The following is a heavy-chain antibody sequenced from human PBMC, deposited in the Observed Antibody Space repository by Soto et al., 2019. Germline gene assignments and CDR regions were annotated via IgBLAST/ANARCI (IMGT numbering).Heavy chain of an antibody. CDR1: GFTFSSYG. CDR3: ARGGHIAPAGY. V-gene: IGHV3-33*01. Sequence: QVQLVESGGGVVQPGRSLRLSCAASGFTFSSYGMHWVRQAPGKGLEWVAVIWYDGSNKYYADSVKGRFTISRDNSKNTLNMHMNSLRAEDTAVYYCARGGHIAPAGYGGQGTLVTVSS. CDR2: IWYDGSNK. D-gene: IGHD6-25*01. J-gene: IGHJ4*02.